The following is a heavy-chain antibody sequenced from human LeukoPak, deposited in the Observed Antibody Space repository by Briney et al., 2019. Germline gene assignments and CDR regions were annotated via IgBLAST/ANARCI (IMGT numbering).Heavy chain of an antibody. CDR3: ARKAPGTLDL. D-gene: IGHD1-26*01. CDR2: INHSGNT. Sequence: PSETLSLTCTVSGGSISSYYWSWIRQPPGKGLEWIGEINHSGNTNYNPSLKSRVTISVDTSKDQFSLKLSSVTAADTAVYYCARKAPGTLDLWGRGTLVTVSS. CDR1: GGSISSYY. J-gene: IGHJ2*01. V-gene: IGHV4-34*01.